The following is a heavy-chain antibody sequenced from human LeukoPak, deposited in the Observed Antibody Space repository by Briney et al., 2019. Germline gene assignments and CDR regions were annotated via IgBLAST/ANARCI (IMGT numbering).Heavy chain of an antibody. CDR1: GASFTSHY. J-gene: IGHJ4*02. CDR3: ARDLGPSRGFDY. Sequence: KPSETLSLTCSVSGASFTSHYWGWIRQPPGKGPEWIGHLYYSGSTTYNPSLESRLTMSMDTSKKQFSLRLSSVTAADTAVYFCARDLGPSRGFDYWGRGTLVTVSS. V-gene: IGHV4-59*11. D-gene: IGHD3-10*01. CDR2: LYYSGST.